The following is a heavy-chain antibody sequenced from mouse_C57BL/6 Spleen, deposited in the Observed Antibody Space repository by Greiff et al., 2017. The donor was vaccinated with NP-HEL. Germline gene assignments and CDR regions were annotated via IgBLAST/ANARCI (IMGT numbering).Heavy chain of an antibody. CDR2: INPSTGGT. CDR3: ARPYYGNYPYYFDY. CDR1: GYSFTGYY. J-gene: IGHJ2*01. D-gene: IGHD2-10*01. V-gene: IGHV1-42*01. Sequence: EVQLQQSGPELVKPGASVKISCKASGYSFTGYYMNWVKQSPEKSLEWIGEINPSTGGTTYNQKFKAKATLTVDKSSSTAYMQLKSLTSEDSAVYYCARPYYGNYPYYFDYWGQGTTLTVSS.